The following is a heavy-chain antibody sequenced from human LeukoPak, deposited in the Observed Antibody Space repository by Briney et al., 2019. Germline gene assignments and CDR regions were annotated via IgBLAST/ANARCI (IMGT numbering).Heavy chain of an antibody. D-gene: IGHD2-2*01. Sequence: SVKVSCTASGGTFSSYAISWVRQAPGQGLEWMGGIIPIFGTANYAQKFQGRVTITADESTSTAYMELSSLRSEDTAVYYCARGGLGYCSSTSCRLWFDPWGQGTLVTVSS. J-gene: IGHJ5*02. CDR2: IIPIFGTA. CDR1: GGTFSSYA. V-gene: IGHV1-69*13. CDR3: ARGGLGYCSSTSCRLWFDP.